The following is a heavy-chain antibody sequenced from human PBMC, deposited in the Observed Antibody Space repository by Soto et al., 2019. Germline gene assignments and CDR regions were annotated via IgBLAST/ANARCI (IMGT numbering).Heavy chain of an antibody. CDR1: GFTVSDNY. Sequence: EVQLVESGGGLVQPGGSLRLSCAASGFTVSDNYMSWVRQAPGKGLEWVSFIYSGGSTYFADSVKGRLTIFRDKSKNTLYLQMNSLRAEHTAVYYCASSRDGYLFDYWGQGTLVTVSS. CDR3: ASSRDGYLFDY. J-gene: IGHJ4*02. D-gene: IGHD5-12*01. CDR2: IYSGGST. V-gene: IGHV3-66*01.